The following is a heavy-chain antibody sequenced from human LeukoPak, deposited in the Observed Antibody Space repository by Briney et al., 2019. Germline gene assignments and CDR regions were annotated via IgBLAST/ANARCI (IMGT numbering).Heavy chain of an antibody. CDR1: GYTFTGYC. D-gene: IGHD1-26*01. J-gene: IGHJ1*01. Sequence: ASVKVSCKASGYTFTGYCMHWVRQAPGQGLEWMGRINPNSGGTNYAQKFQGWVTMTRDTSISTAYMKLSRLRSDDTAVYYCARGRGIVGATREYFQHWGQGTLVTDSS. CDR3: ARGRGIVGATREYFQH. V-gene: IGHV1-2*04. CDR2: INPNSGGT.